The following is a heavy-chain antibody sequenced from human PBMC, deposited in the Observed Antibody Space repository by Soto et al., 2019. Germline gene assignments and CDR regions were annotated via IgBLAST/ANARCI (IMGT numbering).Heavy chain of an antibody. V-gene: IGHV1-46*01. CDR1: GYTFTSYY. Sequence: ASVKVSCKASGYTFTSYYIHWVRQAPGQGLEWMGIINPSGSTSYAQKFQGRVTMTRDTSTSTVYMELRSLRSDDTAVYYCARDPPPPDYWGQGTLVTVSS. CDR3: ARDPPPPDY. J-gene: IGHJ4*02. CDR2: INPSGST.